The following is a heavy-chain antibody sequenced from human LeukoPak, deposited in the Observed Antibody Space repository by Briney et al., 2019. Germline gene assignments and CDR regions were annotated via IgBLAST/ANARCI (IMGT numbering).Heavy chain of an antibody. V-gene: IGHV3-23*01. Sequence: GGSLRLSCAASGFTFSSSAMSWVRQAPGKGLEWVSVIYSGGGGSTYYADSVEGRFIISRDNSKNTLYLQMNSLRAEDTAVYYCTKPLRGWVYFDCWGQGTLVTVSS. J-gene: IGHJ4*02. CDR2: IYSGGGGST. CDR3: TKPLRGWVYFDC. D-gene: IGHD3-10*01. CDR1: GFTFSSSA.